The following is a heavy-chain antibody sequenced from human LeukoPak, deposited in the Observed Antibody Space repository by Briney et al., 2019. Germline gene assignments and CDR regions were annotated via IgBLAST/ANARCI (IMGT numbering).Heavy chain of an antibody. CDR3: ARAYSSSSGRDAFDS. V-gene: IGHV3-48*02. D-gene: IGHD6-6*01. CDR1: GFTFNSYN. CDR2: ISSSSSTI. Sequence: PGGSLRLSCAASGFTFNSYNMNWVRQAPGKGLEWVSYISSSSSTIYYADSMKGRFTISRDSAKTSLFLQMNSLRDEDTAVYYCARAYSSSSGRDAFDSWGLGTLVTVSS. J-gene: IGHJ3*02.